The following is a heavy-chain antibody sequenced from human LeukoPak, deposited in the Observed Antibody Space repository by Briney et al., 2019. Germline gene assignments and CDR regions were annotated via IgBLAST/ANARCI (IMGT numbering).Heavy chain of an antibody. J-gene: IGHJ4*02. CDR3: ARGYSGSYFGY. CDR1: GYTFTSYY. CDR2: INPSGGTT. D-gene: IGHD1-26*01. Sequence: ASVKVSCKASGYTFTSYYIHWVRQAPGQGLEWMAIINPSGGTTNYAQKFQGRLTMTTDTSTSTVYMDLNSLRSEDTAVYYCARGYSGSYFGYWGQGTLVTVSS. V-gene: IGHV1-46*01.